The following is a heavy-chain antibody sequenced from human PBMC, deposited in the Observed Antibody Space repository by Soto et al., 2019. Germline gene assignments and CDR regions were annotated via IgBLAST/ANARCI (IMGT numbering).Heavy chain of an antibody. J-gene: IGHJ5*02. CDR3: ARGGGYGSGGTAGFWFDA. D-gene: IGHD2-15*01. V-gene: IGHV6-1*01. CDR2: TFFRSKWYD. CDR1: WDSVSSNTGA. Sequence: PSQTLSLTCAISWDSVSSNTGAWNWIRQSPSRGLEWLGRTFFRSKWYDDYGVSVKGRITISPDTSKNQFSLQLNSVTPDDTGVYDCARGGGYGSGGTAGFWFDAWGQGTLVTVSS.